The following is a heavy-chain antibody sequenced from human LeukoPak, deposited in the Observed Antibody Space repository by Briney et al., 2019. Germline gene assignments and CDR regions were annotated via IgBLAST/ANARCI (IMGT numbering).Heavy chain of an antibody. J-gene: IGHJ4*02. CDR2: IRYSGST. Sequence: PSETLSLTCTVSGGSTSSSDYYWGWIRQPPDEGLEWIASIRYSGSTYYNPSLKSRVTMSVDTSKNQFSLKLTSLTAADTAVYFCARDKQPGDYWGQGTLVTVSS. CDR1: GGSTSSSDYY. CDR3: ARDKQPGDY. V-gene: IGHV4-39*07. D-gene: IGHD5-18*01.